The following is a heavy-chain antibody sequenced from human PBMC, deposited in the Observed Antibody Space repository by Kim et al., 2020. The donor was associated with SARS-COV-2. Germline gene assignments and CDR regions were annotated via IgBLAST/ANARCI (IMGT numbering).Heavy chain of an antibody. Sequence: GESLKISCKGSGYSFTSYWIGWVRQMPGKGLEWMGIIYPGDSDTRYSPSFQGQVTISADKSISTAYLQWSSLKASDTAMYYCATIPYCGGDCYPFDPWGQGTLVTVSS. V-gene: IGHV5-51*01. D-gene: IGHD2-21*02. CDR3: ATIPYCGGDCYPFDP. J-gene: IGHJ5*02. CDR2: IYPGDSDT. CDR1: GYSFTSYW.